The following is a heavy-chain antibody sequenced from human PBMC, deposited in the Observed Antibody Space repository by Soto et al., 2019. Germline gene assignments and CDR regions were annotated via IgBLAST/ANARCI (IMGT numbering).Heavy chain of an antibody. Sequence: QVQLVESGGGVVQPGRSLRLSCAASGFTFSSYGMHWVRQAPGKGLEWVAVIWYDGSNKYYADSVKGRFTISRDKSKNARYLQMNSLRAEDTAVYYCERDGYCSGGSCYSVPVFDYWGQGTLVTVSS. CDR3: ERDGYCSGGSCYSVPVFDY. CDR1: GFTFSSYG. CDR2: IWYDGSNK. D-gene: IGHD2-15*01. V-gene: IGHV3-33*01. J-gene: IGHJ4*02.